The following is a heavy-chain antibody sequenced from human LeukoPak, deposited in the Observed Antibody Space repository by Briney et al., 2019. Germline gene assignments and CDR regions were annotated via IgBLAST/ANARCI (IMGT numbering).Heavy chain of an antibody. CDR1: GFTFSSYS. CDR3: ASELPGYSSSWYVIDSTTKGMDV. D-gene: IGHD6-13*01. V-gene: IGHV3-21*01. CDR2: ISSSSSYI. J-gene: IGHJ6*02. Sequence: GGSLRLSCAASGFTFSSYSMNWVRQAPGKGLEWVSSISSSSSYIYYADSVKGRFTISRDNAKNSLYLQMNSLRAEDTAVYYCASELPGYSSSWYVIDSTTKGMDVWGQGTTVTVSS.